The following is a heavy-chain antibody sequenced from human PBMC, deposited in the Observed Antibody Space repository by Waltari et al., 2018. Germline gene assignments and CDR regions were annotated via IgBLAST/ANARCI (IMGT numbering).Heavy chain of an antibody. Sequence: QVQLVQSGAALKTPGSSVKVSCKASGGTSSRHALRRARQAPGQGLEWMGGIIPIFGTANYAQKFQGRVTITADESTSTAYMELSSLRSEDTAVYYCARGGTTMIVGGAFDIWGQGTMVTVSS. J-gene: IGHJ3*02. CDR1: GGTSSRHA. CDR2: IIPIFGTA. CDR3: ARGGTTMIVGGAFDI. V-gene: IGHV1-69*01. D-gene: IGHD3-22*01.